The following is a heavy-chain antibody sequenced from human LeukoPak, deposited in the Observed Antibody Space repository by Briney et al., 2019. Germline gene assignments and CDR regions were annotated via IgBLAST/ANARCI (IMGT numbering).Heavy chain of an antibody. CDR1: GDSMSTYY. D-gene: IGHD6-13*01. J-gene: IGHJ4*02. Sequence: SETLSLTCTVTGDSMSTYYWSWIRQPAGKGLEWIGRIYTSGFTNYNPSLKSRVTMSVDTSKNQFSLKLSSMTAADAAMYCCAGGSRAHLHLVFDYWGQGSLVTVSS. V-gene: IGHV4-4*07. CDR3: AGGSRAHLHLVFDY. CDR2: IYTSGFT.